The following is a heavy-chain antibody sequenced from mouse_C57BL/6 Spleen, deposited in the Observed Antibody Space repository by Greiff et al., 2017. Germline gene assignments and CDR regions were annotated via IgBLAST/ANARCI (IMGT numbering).Heavy chain of an antibody. V-gene: IGHV1-72*01. D-gene: IGHD2-1*01. Sequence: QVQLKQPGAELVKPGASVKLSCKASGYTFTSYWMHWVKQRPGRGLEWIGRIDPNSGGTKYNEKFKSKATLTVDKPSSTAYMQLSSLTSEDSAVYYCARPAIYYGNYWYAMDYWGQGTSVTVSS. CDR1: GYTFTSYW. CDR3: ARPAIYYGNYWYAMDY. CDR2: IDPNSGGT. J-gene: IGHJ4*01.